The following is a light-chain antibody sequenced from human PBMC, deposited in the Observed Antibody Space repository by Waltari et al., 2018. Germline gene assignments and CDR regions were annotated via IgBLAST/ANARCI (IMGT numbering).Light chain of an antibody. CDR3: QQRSNWPPTWT. J-gene: IGKJ1*01. CDR2: DAS. CDR1: QSVSSY. Sequence: EIVLTQSPVTLSLSPGERATLSCRASQSVSSYLAWYQQKPGQAPRLLIYDASNRATGIPARFSGSGSGTDFTLTISSLEPEDFAVYYCQQRSNWPPTWTFGQGTKVEIK. V-gene: IGKV3-11*01.